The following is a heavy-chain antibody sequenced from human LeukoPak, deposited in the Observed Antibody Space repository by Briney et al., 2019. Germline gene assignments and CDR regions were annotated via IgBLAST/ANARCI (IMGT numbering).Heavy chain of an antibody. V-gene: IGHV3-74*01. Sequence: GGSLRLSCAASGFTFSSYWMHWVRQAPGKGLVWVSRINSDGGSTSYADSVKGRFTISRDNSKNTLYLQMNSLRAEDTAVYYCARRDLTVAVVAATENFQHWGQGTLVTVSS. J-gene: IGHJ1*01. CDR1: GFTFSSYW. CDR2: INSDGGST. CDR3: ARRDLTVAVVAATENFQH. D-gene: IGHD2-15*01.